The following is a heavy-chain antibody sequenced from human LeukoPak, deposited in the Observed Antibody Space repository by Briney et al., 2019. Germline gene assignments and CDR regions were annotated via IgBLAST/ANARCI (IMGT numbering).Heavy chain of an antibody. Sequence: ASVKVSCEASGGTFSSYAISWVRQAPGQGLEWMGGIIPIFGTANYAQKFQGRVTIAADESTSTAYMELSSLRSEDTAVYYCASADTAMVPFDYWGQGTLVTVSS. CDR3: ASADTAMVPFDY. V-gene: IGHV1-69*13. J-gene: IGHJ4*02. CDR1: GGTFSSYA. CDR2: IIPIFGTA. D-gene: IGHD5-18*01.